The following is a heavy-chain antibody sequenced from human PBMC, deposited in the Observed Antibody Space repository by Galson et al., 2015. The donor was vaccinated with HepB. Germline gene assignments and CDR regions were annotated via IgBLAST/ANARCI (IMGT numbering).Heavy chain of an antibody. D-gene: IGHD4-17*01. V-gene: IGHV4-34*01. J-gene: IGHJ4*02. Sequence: SETLSLTCAVYGGSFSGYYWSWIRQPPGKGLEWIGEINHSGSTNYNPSLKSRVTISVDTSKNLFSLKLSSVTAADTAVYYCARASTYGDLDYWGQGTLVTVSS. CDR3: ARASTYGDLDY. CDR1: GGSFSGYY. CDR2: INHSGST.